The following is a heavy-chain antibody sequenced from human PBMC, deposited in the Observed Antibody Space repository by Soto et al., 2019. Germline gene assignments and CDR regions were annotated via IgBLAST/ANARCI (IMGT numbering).Heavy chain of an antibody. CDR2: GYSGFT. CDR1: GGSITTYQ. D-gene: IGHD4-17*01. V-gene: IGHV4-59*01. CDR3: ARDYGDYSFFFDY. J-gene: IGHJ4*02. Sequence: VQLQESGPGLVKPSETLSLTCTVSGGSITTYQWSWIRQSPGKGLEWIAGYSGFTDYNPSLESRATISVDRSKNQFSLTLRSVTAADTAVYYCARDYGDYSFFFDYWGQGAQVTVSS.